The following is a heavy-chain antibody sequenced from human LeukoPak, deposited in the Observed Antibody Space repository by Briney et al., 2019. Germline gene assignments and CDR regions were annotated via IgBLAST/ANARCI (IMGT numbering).Heavy chain of an antibody. CDR1: GFTFKLYW. CDR3: TRDLMDYDVSTGLHHYYMDV. V-gene: IGHV3-74*01. J-gene: IGHJ6*02. Sequence: GGSLRLSCAASGFTFKLYWMHWVRQVPGKRPVWVSRINDDGSDTIYADSVRGRFTISRDDAKNTVYLQMNTLRVEDTAVYYCTRDLMDYDVSTGLHHYYMDVWGQGTTVTVSS. CDR2: INDDGSDT. D-gene: IGHD3-9*01.